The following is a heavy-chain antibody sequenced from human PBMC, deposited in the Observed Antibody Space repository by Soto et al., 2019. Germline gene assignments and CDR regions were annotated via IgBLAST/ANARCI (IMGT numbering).Heavy chain of an antibody. D-gene: IGHD3-16*02. CDR2: INVNSGGT. CDR1: GYTFTGNY. CDR3: ARGDKLSLYPQLDY. V-gene: IGHV1-2*04. Sequence: QVQLVQSGAEVKKPGASVKVSCKASGYTFTGNYMHWVRQAPGQVFEWMGWINVNSGGTKYAQKFPGWFTMTRDTSISTAYMELSRLRSDATAVYYCARGDKLSLYPQLDYWGQGTLVTVSS. J-gene: IGHJ4*02.